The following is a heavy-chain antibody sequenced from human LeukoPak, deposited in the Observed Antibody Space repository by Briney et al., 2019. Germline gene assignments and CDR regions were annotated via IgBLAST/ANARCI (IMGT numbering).Heavy chain of an antibody. J-gene: IGHJ6*03. CDR3: ARGEYYDFWSGYPGRYYYYYMDV. CDR1: GYSFASYG. D-gene: IGHD3-3*01. Sequence: SVKVSCKASGYSFASYGIIWVRQAPGQGLEWMGGIIPIFGTANYAQKFQGRVTITTVESTSTAYMELSSLRSEDTAVYYCARGEYYDFWSGYPGRYYYYYMDVWGKGTTVTVSS. V-gene: IGHV1-69*05. CDR2: IIPIFGTA.